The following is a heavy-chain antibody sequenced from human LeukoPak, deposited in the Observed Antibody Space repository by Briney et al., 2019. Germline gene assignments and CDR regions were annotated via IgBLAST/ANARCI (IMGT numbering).Heavy chain of an antibody. CDR3: ARSRTTYYYGSGSYYFDY. V-gene: IGHV4-34*01. CDR1: SGSFSGYY. D-gene: IGHD3-10*01. CDR2: INHSGST. Sequence: SETLSLTCAVYSGSFSGYYWSWIRQPPGKGLEWIGEINHSGSTNYNPSLKSRVTISVDTSKNQFSLKLSSVTAADTAVYYCARSRTTYYYGSGSYYFDYWGQGTLVTVSS. J-gene: IGHJ4*02.